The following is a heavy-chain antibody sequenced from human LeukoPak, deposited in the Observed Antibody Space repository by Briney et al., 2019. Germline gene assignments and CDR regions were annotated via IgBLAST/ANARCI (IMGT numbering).Heavy chain of an antibody. CDR3: ARKDYGGYAYYYYGLDV. V-gene: IGHV3-48*03. J-gene: IGHJ6*04. CDR2: ISSSGSTK. Sequence: QPGGSLELSCAASGFPFSSYEMNWARRAPGKGLEWVSYISSSGSTKYYADSVKGRFTISRDNAKNSLYLQMNSLRAEDTAVYYCARKDYGGYAYYYYGLDVWGKGTTVTVSS. CDR1: GFPFSSYE. D-gene: IGHD5-12*01.